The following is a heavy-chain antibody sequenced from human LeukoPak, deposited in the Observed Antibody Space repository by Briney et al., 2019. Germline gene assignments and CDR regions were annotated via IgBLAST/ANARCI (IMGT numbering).Heavy chain of an antibody. CDR3: AKARGTYYFDY. J-gene: IGHJ4*02. Sequence: GGSLRLSCAASGFTFSSYAMSWVRRAPGKGLEWVSAISGSGDYTYYADSVKGRFTISRDNSKNTLYLQMNSLRAEDTAVYYCAKARGTYYFDYWGQGTLVTVSS. CDR2: ISGSGDYT. CDR1: GFTFSSYA. V-gene: IGHV3-23*01. D-gene: IGHD1-26*01.